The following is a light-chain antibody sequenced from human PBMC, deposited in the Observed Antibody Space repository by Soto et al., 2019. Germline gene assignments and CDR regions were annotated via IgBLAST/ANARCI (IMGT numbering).Light chain of an antibody. Sequence: QSVLTLPPSVSGAPGQGVTISCTGGSSNIGAGYDVHWYQHLPGTSPKLLIYGNDNRPSGVPDRFSGSKSGTSASLAITDLQAEDEADYYCQSYDSSLSGSWVFGGGTKLTVL. CDR2: GND. CDR3: QSYDSSLSGSWV. J-gene: IGLJ3*02. V-gene: IGLV1-40*01. CDR1: SSNIGAGYD.